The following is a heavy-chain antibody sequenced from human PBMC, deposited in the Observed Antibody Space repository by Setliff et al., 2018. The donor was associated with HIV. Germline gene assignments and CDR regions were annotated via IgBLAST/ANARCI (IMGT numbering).Heavy chain of an antibody. CDR2: ISSDGNDK. D-gene: IGHD1-1*01. V-gene: IGHV3-30*04. CDR3: AKVDDGQCNTFNCRDFDY. J-gene: IGHJ4*02. CDR1: GFTFSTFP. Sequence: PGGSLRLSCAASGFTFSTFPMHWLRQAPGKELEWVAVISSDGNDKYNADSVNGRFTISRDNFRNTLSLQMNSLTAEDSAIYYCAKVDDGQCNTFNCRDFDYWGRGTLVTVSS.